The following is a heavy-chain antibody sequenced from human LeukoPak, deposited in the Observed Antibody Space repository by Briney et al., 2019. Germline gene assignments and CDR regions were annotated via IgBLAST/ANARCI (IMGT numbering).Heavy chain of an antibody. CDR1: GFSFSSYW. J-gene: IGHJ4*02. CDR3: ARVYVGTDMVDFDY. D-gene: IGHD5-18*01. CDR2: IKGYGSYI. V-gene: IGHV3-74*01. Sequence: GGSLRLSCAASGFSFSSYWMHWVGQAPGKGLVWVSRIKGYGSYIPYPDSVTGRFTISTDNATNPLYLQINGLRTDDTAVYYCARVYVGTDMVDFDYWGQGTLVTVSS.